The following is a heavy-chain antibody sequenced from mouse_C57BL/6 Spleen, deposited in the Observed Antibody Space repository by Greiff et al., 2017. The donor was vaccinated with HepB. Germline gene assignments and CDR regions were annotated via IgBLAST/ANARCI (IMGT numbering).Heavy chain of an antibody. J-gene: IGHJ1*03. V-gene: IGHV1-64*01. CDR3: AREPSYDGYYVRYFDV. Sequence: VQLQQPGAELVKPGVSVKLSCKASGYTFTSYWMHWVKQRPGQGLEWIGMIHPNSGSTNYNEKFKSKATLTVDKSSSPAYMQLSSLTSEDSAVYYCAREPSYDGYYVRYFDVWGTGTTVTVSS. D-gene: IGHD2-3*01. CDR2: IHPNSGST. CDR1: GYTFTSYW.